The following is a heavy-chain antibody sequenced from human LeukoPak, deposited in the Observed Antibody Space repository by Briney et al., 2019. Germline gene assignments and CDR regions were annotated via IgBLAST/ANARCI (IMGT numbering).Heavy chain of an antibody. D-gene: IGHD6-6*01. CDR3: AKAAEYSTIYWFDP. CDR1: GGSSSSDY. J-gene: IGHJ5*02. CDR2: IYYSGTS. Sequence: SETLSLTCNVSGGSSSSDYWTWIRQPPGKELELIGYIYYSGTSNHNPSLKSRVTMSVDTYNNRSSLKLNSITAADTAVYYCAKAAEYSTIYWFDPWGQGTLVTVSS. V-gene: IGHV4-59*01.